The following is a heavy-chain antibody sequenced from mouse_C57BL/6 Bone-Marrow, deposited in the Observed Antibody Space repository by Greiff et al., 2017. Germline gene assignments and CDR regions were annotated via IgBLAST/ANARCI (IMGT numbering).Heavy chain of an antibody. D-gene: IGHD2-4*01. V-gene: IGHV1-53*01. CDR1: GYTFTSYW. J-gene: IGHJ3*01. Sequence: VQLKQPGTELVKPGASVKLSCKASGYTFTSYWMHWVKQRPGQGLEWIGNINPSNGGTTYNEKFKSKATLTVDKSSITAYMQPSSLTSEDTAVYYCAANYVDWFAYWGQGTLVTVSA. CDR2: INPSNGGT. CDR3: AANYVDWFAY.